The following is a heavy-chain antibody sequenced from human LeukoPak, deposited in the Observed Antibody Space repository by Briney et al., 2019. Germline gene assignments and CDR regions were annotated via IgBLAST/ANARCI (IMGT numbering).Heavy chain of an antibody. CDR3: ASSGGWELPHFDY. Sequence: SETLSLTCAVYGGSFSGYYWSWIRQPPGKGLEWIGEISHSGSTNYNPSLKSRVTISVVTSKNQFSLKLSSVTAADTAVYYCASSGGWELPHFDYWGQGTLVTVSS. J-gene: IGHJ4*02. V-gene: IGHV4-34*01. D-gene: IGHD1-26*01. CDR1: GGSFSGYY. CDR2: ISHSGST.